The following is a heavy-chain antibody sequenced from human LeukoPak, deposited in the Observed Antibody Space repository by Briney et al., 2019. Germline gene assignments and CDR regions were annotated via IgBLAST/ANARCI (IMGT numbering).Heavy chain of an antibody. D-gene: IGHD3-10*01. CDR1: GFTFSSYW. Sequence: GGSLRLSCAASGFTFSSYWMHWVRQAPGKGLVWVSRINSDGSSTSYADSVKGRFTISRDNAKNTLYLQMNSLRAEDTAVYYCARASLTGYYYGSGSIDYWGQGTLVTVSS. CDR3: ARASLTGYYYGSGSIDY. J-gene: IGHJ4*02. CDR2: INSDGSST. V-gene: IGHV3-74*01.